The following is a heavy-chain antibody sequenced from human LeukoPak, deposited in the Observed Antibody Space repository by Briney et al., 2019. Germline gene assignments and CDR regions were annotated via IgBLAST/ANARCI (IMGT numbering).Heavy chain of an antibody. CDR1: GYTFTSYG. J-gene: IGHJ6*03. CDR2: IIPIFGTA. D-gene: IGHD2-15*01. V-gene: IGHV1-69*13. Sequence: ASVKVSCKASGYTFTSYGISWVRQAPGQGLEWMGGIIPIFGTANYAQKFQGRVTITADESTSTAYMELSSLRSEDTAVYYCARGLPGMVVAASYYYYYYMDVWGKGTTVTVSS. CDR3: ARGLPGMVVAASYYYYYYMDV.